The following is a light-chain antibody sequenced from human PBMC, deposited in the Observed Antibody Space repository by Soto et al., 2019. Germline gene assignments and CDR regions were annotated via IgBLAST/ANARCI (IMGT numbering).Light chain of an antibody. CDR3: QQLNSYPPG. Sequence: IQLTQSPSSLSAYVGDRVTITCRASQGISSYLAWYQQKPGKAPKLLIYAASTLQSGVPSRFSGSGSGTDFPLTISLLQPEDFATYCWQQLNSYPPGFGQGTKVEIK. CDR2: AAS. J-gene: IGKJ1*01. V-gene: IGKV1-9*01. CDR1: QGISSY.